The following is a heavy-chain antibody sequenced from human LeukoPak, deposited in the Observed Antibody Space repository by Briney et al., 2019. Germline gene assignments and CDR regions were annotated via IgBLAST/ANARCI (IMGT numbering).Heavy chain of an antibody. Sequence: ASVKVSCKASGYTFTSYGISWVRQAPGQGLEWMGWISAYNGNTNYAQKLQGRVTMTTDTSTSTAYMVLRSLRSDDTAVYYCARDRSLFSGSYPGDYWGQGTLVTVSS. J-gene: IGHJ4*02. CDR3: ARDRSLFSGSYPGDY. D-gene: IGHD1-26*01. V-gene: IGHV1-18*01. CDR1: GYTFTSYG. CDR2: ISAYNGNT.